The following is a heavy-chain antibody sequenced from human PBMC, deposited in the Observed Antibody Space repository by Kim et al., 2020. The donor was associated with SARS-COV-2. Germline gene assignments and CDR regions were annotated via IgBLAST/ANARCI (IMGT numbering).Heavy chain of an antibody. V-gene: IGHV3-30*18. CDR2: ISYDGSNK. D-gene: IGHD5-12*01. Sequence: GGSLRLSCAASGFTFSSYGMHWVRQAPGKGLEWVAVISYDGSNKYYADSVKGRFTISRDNSKNTLYLQMNSLRAEDTAVYYCAKDQAATIDFGGWFDPWG. J-gene: IGHJ5*02. CDR1: GFTFSSYG. CDR3: AKDQAATIDFGGWFDP.